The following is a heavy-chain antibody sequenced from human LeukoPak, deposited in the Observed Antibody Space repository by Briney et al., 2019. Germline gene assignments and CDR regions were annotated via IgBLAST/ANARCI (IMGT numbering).Heavy chain of an antibody. CDR2: IRSKAYGGTK. Sequence: GGSLRLSCTASGFTFGDYAMSWVRQAPGKGLEWVGFIRSKAYGGTKEYAASVKGRFTISRDDSKSIAYLQMNSLKTEDTAVYYCTRGGSGDSSGLSNNWFDPWGQGTLVTVSS. CDR3: TRGGSGDSSGLSNNWFDP. J-gene: IGHJ5*02. CDR1: GFTFGDYA. V-gene: IGHV3-49*04. D-gene: IGHD6-19*01.